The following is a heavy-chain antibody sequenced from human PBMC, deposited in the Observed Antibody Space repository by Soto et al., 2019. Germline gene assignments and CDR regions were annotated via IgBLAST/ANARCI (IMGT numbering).Heavy chain of an antibody. CDR1: GFTFSSYG. CDR2: ISYDGSNK. Sequence: GGSLRLSCAASGFTFSSYGMHWVRQAPGKGLEWVAVISYDGSNKYYADSVKGRFTISRDNSKNTLYLQMNSLRAEDTAVYYCAKDRVSRDDFWSGYYPIAEAMDVWGQGTTVTVSS. V-gene: IGHV3-30*18. CDR3: AKDRVSRDDFWSGYYPIAEAMDV. J-gene: IGHJ6*02. D-gene: IGHD3-3*01.